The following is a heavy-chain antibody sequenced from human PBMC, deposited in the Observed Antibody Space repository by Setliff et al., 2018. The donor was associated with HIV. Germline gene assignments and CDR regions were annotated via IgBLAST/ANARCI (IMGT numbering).Heavy chain of an antibody. V-gene: IGHV4-39*01. Sequence: ASETLSLTCTVYGASISNSHSYWGWIRPPPGKRLEWLGSIYYGGSTSYNPSLSSRITISVETSTNHVSLRLSSVTAADTGVYYCARHKDPPGSRWIFYYYYMDLWGGGTTVTVSS. D-gene: IGHD6-13*01. J-gene: IGHJ6*03. CDR3: ARHKDPPGSRWIFYYYYMDL. CDR1: GASISNSHSY. CDR2: IYYGGST.